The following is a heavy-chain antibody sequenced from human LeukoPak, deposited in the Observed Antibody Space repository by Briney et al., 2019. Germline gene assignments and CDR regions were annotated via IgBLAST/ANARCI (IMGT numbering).Heavy chain of an antibody. D-gene: IGHD2-2*01. J-gene: IGHJ4*02. CDR2: ISAYNGNT. CDR3: ARERGRYCSSTSCHQRDY. V-gene: IGHV1-18*01. Sequence: ASVKVSCKASGYTFTSYGISWVRQAPGQGLEWMGWISAYNGNTNYAQKLQGRVTMTTDTSTSTAYMELSSLRSEDTAVYYCARERGRYCSSTSCHQRDYWGQGTLVTVSS. CDR1: GYTFTSYG.